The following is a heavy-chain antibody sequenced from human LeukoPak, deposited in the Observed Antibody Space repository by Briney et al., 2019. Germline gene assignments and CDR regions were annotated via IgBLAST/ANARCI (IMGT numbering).Heavy chain of an antibody. CDR3: ATDRKVGTWDPRFDY. J-gene: IGHJ4*02. D-gene: IGHD4-23*01. V-gene: IGHV3-7*01. CDR2: IRQDGSEK. CDR1: GFTFSSYW. Sequence: GGSLRLSCAASGFTFSSYWMMWLRHAPGKGLEWVANIRQDGSEKNYVDSVKGRFTISRDNAKISLYLQMNSLRAEDTAVYYCATDRKVGTWDPRFDYWGQGTLVTVSS.